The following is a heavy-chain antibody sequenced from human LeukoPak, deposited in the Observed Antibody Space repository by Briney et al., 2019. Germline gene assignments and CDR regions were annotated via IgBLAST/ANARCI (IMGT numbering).Heavy chain of an antibody. CDR1: GGSISTYY. J-gene: IGHJ4*02. CDR2: IYYSGST. V-gene: IGHV4-59*12. CDR3: ARDEAAAGRAFDY. Sequence: SETLSLTCTVSGGSISTYYWHWIRQPPGKGLEWIGHIYYSGSTNYNPSLNSRVTISVDTSKNQFSLKLSSVSAADTAVYYCARDEAAAGRAFDYWGQGTLVTVSS. D-gene: IGHD6-13*01.